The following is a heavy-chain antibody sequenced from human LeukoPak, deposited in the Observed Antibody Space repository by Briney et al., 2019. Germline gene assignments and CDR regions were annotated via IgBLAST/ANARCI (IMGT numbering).Heavy chain of an antibody. CDR3: ARDYMVRGVIYLDY. J-gene: IGHJ4*02. CDR1: GYTFTGYY. D-gene: IGHD3-10*01. Sequence: ASVKVSCKASGYTFTGYYMHWVRQAPGQGLEWMGWINPNSGGTNYAQKFQGRVTMTRDTSISTAYMELSRLRSDDTAVYYCARDYMVRGVIYLDYWGQGTLVTVSS. CDR2: INPNSGGT. V-gene: IGHV1-2*02.